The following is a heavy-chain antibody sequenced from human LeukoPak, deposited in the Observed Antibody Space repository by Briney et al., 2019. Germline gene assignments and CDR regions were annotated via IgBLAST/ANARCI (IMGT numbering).Heavy chain of an antibody. Sequence: GGSLRLSCAASGFTFSSYSMNWVRQAPEKGLEWVSSISSSSSYIYYADSVKGRFTISRDNAKNSLYLQLNSLRAEDTALYYCARDNPPDYWGQGTLVTVSS. CDR3: ARDNPPDY. CDR1: GFTFSSYS. V-gene: IGHV3-21*04. CDR2: ISSSSSYI. J-gene: IGHJ4*02.